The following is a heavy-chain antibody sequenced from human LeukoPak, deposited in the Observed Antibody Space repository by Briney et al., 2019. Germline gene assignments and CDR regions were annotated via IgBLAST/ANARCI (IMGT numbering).Heavy chain of an antibody. CDR2: IYPGDSDT. CDR1: GYSFTSNW. Sequence: GESLKISCKGSGYSFTSNWIGWVRQMPGKGLEWMGIIYPGDSDTRYSPSFQGQVTISADKSISTAYLRWSSLKASDTAMYYCARHHRYCSSTSCYMFDPWGQGTLVTVSS. J-gene: IGHJ5*02. D-gene: IGHD2-2*02. CDR3: ARHHRYCSSTSCYMFDP. V-gene: IGHV5-51*01.